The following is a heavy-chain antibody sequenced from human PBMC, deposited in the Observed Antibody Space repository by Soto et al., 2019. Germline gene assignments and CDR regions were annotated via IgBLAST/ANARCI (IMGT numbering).Heavy chain of an antibody. CDR2: IYHSGST. Sequence: QVQLQESGPGLVKPSGTLSLTCAVSGGSISSSYWWSWVRQPPGKGLEWIGEIYHSGSTNYNPSHKSRVTILLHMSKTQVSLKLITVTAADTAVYNCATDGWARLDWGPGPLVSVSS. CDR3: ATDGWARLD. V-gene: IGHV4-4*02. D-gene: IGHD6-19*01. J-gene: IGHJ4*02. CDR1: GGSISSSYW.